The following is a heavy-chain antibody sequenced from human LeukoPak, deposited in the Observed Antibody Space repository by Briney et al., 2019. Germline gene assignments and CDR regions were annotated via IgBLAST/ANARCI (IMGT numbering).Heavy chain of an antibody. D-gene: IGHD1-1*01. Sequence: SETLSLTCTVSGGSISSGDYYWSWIRQPPGKGLEWIGYIYYSGSTNYNPALKSRVTISVDTSKNQFSLNLSSVTAADTAVYYCANLELVFERRAESTFAIWGQGTMVTVSS. CDR2: IYYSGST. J-gene: IGHJ3*02. V-gene: IGHV4-61*08. CDR3: ANLELVFERRAESTFAI. CDR1: GGSISSGDYY.